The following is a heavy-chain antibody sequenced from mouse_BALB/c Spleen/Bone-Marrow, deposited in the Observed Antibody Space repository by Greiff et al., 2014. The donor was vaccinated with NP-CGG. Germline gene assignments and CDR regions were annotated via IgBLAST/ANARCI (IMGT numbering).Heavy chain of an antibody. D-gene: IGHD2-1*01. CDR1: GYTFTNYW. CDR2: IFPGIGTT. V-gene: IGHV1S132*01. Sequence: QVQLKESGAELVKPGASAKLSCKTSGYTFTNYWIQWVKQRPGQGLGWIGEIFPGIGTTYYNEKFKGKATLTIDTSSSTAYMQLSSLTSEDSAVYFCARGGNYGYWGQGTTLTVSS. CDR3: ARGGNYGY. J-gene: IGHJ2*01.